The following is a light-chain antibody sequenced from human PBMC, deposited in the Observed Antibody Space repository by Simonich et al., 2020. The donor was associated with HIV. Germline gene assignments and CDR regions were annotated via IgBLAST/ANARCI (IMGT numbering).Light chain of an antibody. V-gene: IGKV4-1*01. Sequence: DIVMTQSPDSLAVSLGERATINCKSSQSVLFSSNNKNYLAWSQQKPGQPPKLFIYWESTRESGVPDRFSGRGSGTDFTLTISSLQAEDVAVYYCQQYYDSPYTFGQGTKLEIK. J-gene: IGKJ2*01. CDR1: QSVLFSSNNKNY. CDR3: QQYYDSPYT. CDR2: WES.